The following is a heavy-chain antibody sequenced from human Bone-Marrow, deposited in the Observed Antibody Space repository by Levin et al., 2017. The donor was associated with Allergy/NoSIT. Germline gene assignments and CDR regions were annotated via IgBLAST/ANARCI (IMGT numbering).Heavy chain of an antibody. J-gene: IGHJ4*02. CDR1: GYTFTSYD. CDR3: ARMTAGDSEEDY. V-gene: IGHV1-8*01. CDR2: MNPSSGNT. Sequence: ASVKVSCKASGYTFTSYDIHWVRQATGQGPEWMGWMNPSSGNTGYSQKFQGRVTMTRNTSISTAYMELSSLRSEDTAVFYCARMTAGDSEEDYWGQGTLVTVSS. D-gene: IGHD3-16*01.